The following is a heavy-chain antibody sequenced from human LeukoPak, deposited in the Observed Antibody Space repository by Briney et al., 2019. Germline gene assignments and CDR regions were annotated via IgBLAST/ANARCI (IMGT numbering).Heavy chain of an antibody. CDR2: IYHSGST. Sequence: TLSLTCTVSGGSISSGGYYWSWIRQPPGKGLEWIGEIYHSGSTNYNPSLKSRVTISVDKSKNQFSLKLSSVTAADTAVYYCARGLWQLVPIDYWGQGTLVTVSS. CDR1: GGSISSGGYY. CDR3: ARGLWQLVPIDY. D-gene: IGHD6-13*01. V-gene: IGHV4-30-2*01. J-gene: IGHJ4*02.